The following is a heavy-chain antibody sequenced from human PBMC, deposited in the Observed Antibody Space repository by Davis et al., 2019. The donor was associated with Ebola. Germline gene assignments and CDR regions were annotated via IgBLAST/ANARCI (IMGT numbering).Heavy chain of an antibody. Sequence: SVKVSCKASGYTFTSDDLNWARQVIGQGLEWMGWMNPNSGNTGYAQKFQGRVTMTRSTSISTAYMELSSLRSEDTAVYYCAATRNIAAAGLFDYWGQGTLVTVSS. J-gene: IGHJ4*02. D-gene: IGHD6-13*01. CDR1: GYTFTSDD. CDR3: AATRNIAAAGLFDY. CDR2: MNPNSGNT. V-gene: IGHV1-8*02.